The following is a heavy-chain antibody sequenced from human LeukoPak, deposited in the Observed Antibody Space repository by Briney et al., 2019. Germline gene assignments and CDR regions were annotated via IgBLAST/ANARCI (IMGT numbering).Heavy chain of an antibody. CDR1: GITLSNYG. V-gene: IGHV3-23*01. D-gene: IGHD2-21*01. Sequence: GGSLRLSCAVAGITLSNYGMSWVSQAPGKGREWVAGISGSGGSTNYADSVKGRFTISRDNPTNTLFRQMNSLRAEDTAVYFCAKRGVVIRVILVGFHREAYYFDSWGQGALVTVSS. J-gene: IGHJ4*02. CDR2: ISGSGGST. CDR3: AKRGVVIRVILVGFHREAYYFDS.